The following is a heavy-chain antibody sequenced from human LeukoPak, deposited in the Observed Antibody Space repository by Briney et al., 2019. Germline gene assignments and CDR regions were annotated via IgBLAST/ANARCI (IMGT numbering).Heavy chain of an antibody. V-gene: IGHV3-7*03. CDR1: GFTFSSYW. D-gene: IGHD2-2*01. CDR2: IKQDGSEK. CDR3: ARDSNDIVVVPAAIDY. J-gene: IGHJ4*02. Sequence: GGSLRLSCAASGFTFSSYWMSWVRQAPGKGLEWVANIKQDGSEKYYADSVKGRFTISRDNAKNSLYLQMNSLRAEDTAVYYCARDSNDIVVVPAAIDYWGQGTLVTVSS.